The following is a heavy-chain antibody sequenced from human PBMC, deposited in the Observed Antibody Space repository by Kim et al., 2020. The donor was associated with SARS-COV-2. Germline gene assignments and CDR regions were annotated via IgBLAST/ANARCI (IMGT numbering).Heavy chain of an antibody. CDR3: AVDSIGGGYNWFDP. D-gene: IGHD6-19*01. CDR1: GFSISSVGFY. J-gene: IGHJ5*02. Sequence: SETLSLTCTVSGFSISSVGFYWSWIRQHPGKGLEGIGYIDDSGSTYYNSSHKRRVTISVDTSKNQFSLKLSLVTAADTAAYYWAVDSIGGGYNWFDPWG. V-gene: IGHV4-31*03. CDR2: IDDSGST.